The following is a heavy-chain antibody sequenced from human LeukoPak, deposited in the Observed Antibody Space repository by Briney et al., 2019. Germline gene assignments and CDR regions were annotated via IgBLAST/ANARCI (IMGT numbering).Heavy chain of an antibody. J-gene: IGHJ5*02. V-gene: IGHV4-34*01. D-gene: IGHD5-12*01. CDR3: AREVATIHNWFDP. CDR2: INHSGST. CDR1: GGSFSGYY. Sequence: SETLSLTCAVYGGSFSGYYWSWIRQPPGKGLGWIGEINHSGSTNYNPSLKSRVTISVDTSKNQFSLKLSSVTAADTAVYYCAREVATIHNWFDPWGQGTLVTVSS.